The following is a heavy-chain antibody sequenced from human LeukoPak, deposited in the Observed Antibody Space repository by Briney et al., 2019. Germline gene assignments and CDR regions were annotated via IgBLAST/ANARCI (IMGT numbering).Heavy chain of an antibody. V-gene: IGHV6-1*01. D-gene: IGHD1-26*01. CDR1: GDSVSSNSAA. CDR2: TYYRSKWYN. Sequence: KPSQTLSVTCAISGDSVSSNSAAWHWIRHSPWRSLEWLGRTYYRSKWYNDYAVSVKSRITINPDTSKNQVSLQLNSVTPEDTAVYYCARDLSESYSVSGDALDIWGQGTMVTVSS. CDR3: ARDLSESYSVSGDALDI. J-gene: IGHJ3*02.